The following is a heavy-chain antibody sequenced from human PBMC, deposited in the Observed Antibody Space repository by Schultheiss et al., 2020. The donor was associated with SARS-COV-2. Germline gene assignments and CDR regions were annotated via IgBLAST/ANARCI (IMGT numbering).Heavy chain of an antibody. CDR3: ARDRGIHAFDI. CDR2: IYYSGST. Sequence: SETLSLTCTVSGGSISSYYWSWIRQPPGKGLEWIGYIYYSGSTNYNPSLKSRVTISVDTSKNQFSLNLSSVTAADTAVYYCARDRGIHAFDIWGQGTMVTVSS. D-gene: IGHD3-10*01. CDR1: GGSISSYY. V-gene: IGHV4-59*12. J-gene: IGHJ3*02.